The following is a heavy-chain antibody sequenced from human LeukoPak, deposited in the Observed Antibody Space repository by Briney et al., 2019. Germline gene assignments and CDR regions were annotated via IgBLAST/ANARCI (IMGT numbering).Heavy chain of an antibody. CDR1: GLPFTTFN. CDR2: VDPSDGAT. Sequence: GASVKASCKASGLPFTTFNIYWVRQAPGQGLEWMGIVDPSDGATSYAQKFRGRVAMTRDMSTATVYLELKSLRSDDTALYYCARDRGRTYDFDYWGQGTLVTVSS. CDR3: ARDRGRTYDFDY. D-gene: IGHD1-1*01. V-gene: IGHV1-46*01. J-gene: IGHJ4*02.